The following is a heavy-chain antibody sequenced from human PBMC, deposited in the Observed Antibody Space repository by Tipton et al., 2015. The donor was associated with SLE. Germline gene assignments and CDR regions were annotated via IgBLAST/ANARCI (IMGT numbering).Heavy chain of an antibody. CDR3: ARAEYSGRAPSGLDV. CDR1: GFTFSDYY. CDR2: ISNGGYAI. V-gene: IGHV3-11*04. J-gene: IGHJ6*02. D-gene: IGHD5-12*01. Sequence: SLRLSCAASGFTFSDYYMSWIRQAPGKGLEWVSYISNGGYAIYYADSVKGRFTISRDNAKNSLYLQINSLTADDTAVYYCARAEYSGRAPSGLDVWGQGTTVTVSS.